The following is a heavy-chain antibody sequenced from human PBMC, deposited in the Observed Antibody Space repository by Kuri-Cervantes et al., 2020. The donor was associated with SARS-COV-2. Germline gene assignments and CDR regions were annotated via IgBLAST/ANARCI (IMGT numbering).Heavy chain of an antibody. CDR1: GFTFSSYG. D-gene: IGHD6-19*01. V-gene: IGHV3-30*03. J-gene: IGHJ5*02. CDR2: ISYDGSNK. CDR3: ARDRIAVAGDWFDP. Sequence: GGSLRLSCAASGFTFSSYGMHWVRQAPGKGLEWVAVISYDGSNKYYADSVKGRFTISRDNSKNTLYLQMNSLRAEDTAVYDCARDRIAVAGDWFDPWGQGTLVTVSS.